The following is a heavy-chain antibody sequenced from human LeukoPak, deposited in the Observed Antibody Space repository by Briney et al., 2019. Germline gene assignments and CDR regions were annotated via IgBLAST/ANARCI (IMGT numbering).Heavy chain of an antibody. D-gene: IGHD6-13*01. CDR3: ARGGSSWPRYYYYGMGV. CDR1: GGSISSYY. J-gene: IGHJ6*02. Sequence: SETLSLTCTVSGGSISSYYWSWIRQPPGKGLEWIGYIYYSGSTNYNPSLKSRVTISVDTSKNQFSLKLSSVTAADTAVYYCARGGSSWPRYYYYGMGVWGQGTTVTVSS. CDR2: IYYSGST. V-gene: IGHV4-59*08.